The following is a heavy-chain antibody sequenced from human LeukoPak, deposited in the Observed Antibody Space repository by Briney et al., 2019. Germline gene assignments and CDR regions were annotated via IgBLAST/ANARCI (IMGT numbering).Heavy chain of an antibody. Sequence: GGSLRLSCAASGFTLSSYAMSWVRQTPVKGLEWVSVISGSGGSTYYADSVKGRFTISRVNSKNTLYLQMNSLRAEDTAVYYCAKENYGDSTGGRFQHWGQGTLVTVSS. V-gene: IGHV3-23*01. CDR1: GFTLSSYA. CDR3: AKENYGDSTGGRFQH. CDR2: ISGSGGST. J-gene: IGHJ1*01. D-gene: IGHD4-17*01.